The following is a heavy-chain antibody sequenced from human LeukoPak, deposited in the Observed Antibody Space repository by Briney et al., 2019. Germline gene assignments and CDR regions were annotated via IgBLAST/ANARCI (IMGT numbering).Heavy chain of an antibody. Sequence: SETLSLTCTVSGGSISSSSYYWGWIRQPPGKGLEWIGSIYYSGSTYYNPSHKSRVTISVDKSKNQFSLKLSSVTAADTAVYYCARGGILTGYYSDYWGQGTLVTVSS. D-gene: IGHD3-9*01. J-gene: IGHJ4*02. CDR1: GGSISSSSYY. V-gene: IGHV4-39*07. CDR3: ARGGILTGYYSDY. CDR2: IYYSGST.